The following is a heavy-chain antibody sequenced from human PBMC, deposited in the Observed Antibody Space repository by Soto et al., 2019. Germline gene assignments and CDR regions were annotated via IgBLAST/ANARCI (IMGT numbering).Heavy chain of an antibody. CDR1: GFTFSSYS. D-gene: IGHD1-26*01. J-gene: IGHJ5*02. Sequence: EVQLVESGGGLVQPGGSLRLSCAASGFTFSSYSMDWVRQAPGKGLEWVSYISISSSTIDYADSVKGRFTISRDNAKSSLCLQIHSLRDDYTAVHYCASDREGSGSYWGGWCDTWGQGTLVIVAS. CDR3: ASDREGSGSYWGGWCDT. V-gene: IGHV3-48*02. CDR2: ISISSSTI.